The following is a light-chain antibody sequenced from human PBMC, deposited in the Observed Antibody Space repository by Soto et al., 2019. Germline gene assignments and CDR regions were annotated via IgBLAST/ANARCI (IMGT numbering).Light chain of an antibody. CDR2: SNN. V-gene: IGLV1-44*01. Sequence: QSVLTQPPSASGTPGQRVTISCSGSSSNIGSNPVNWYQQVPGTAPKLLIYSNNQRPSGVPDRFSGSKSGTSASLAISGLQSEDEADYYCQAWDSSTVVFGRGTKVTVL. CDR1: SSNIGSNP. CDR3: QAWDSSTVV. J-gene: IGLJ2*01.